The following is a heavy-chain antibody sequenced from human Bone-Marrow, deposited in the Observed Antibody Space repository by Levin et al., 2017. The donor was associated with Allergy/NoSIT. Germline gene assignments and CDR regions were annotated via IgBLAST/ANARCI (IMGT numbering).Heavy chain of an antibody. V-gene: IGHV3-30*09. J-gene: IGHJ4*02. CDR1: GFTFRTYT. D-gene: IGHD1-26*01. Sequence: QASETLSLTCAPSGFTFRTYTMLWVRQSPGKRMEWLALVSPDEANKNYADSVRGRFAISRDNSKNTLYLQMNSLRTDDTALYYCAKGSRPSYTASYPATAYYFEYWGPGTRVTVSS. CDR2: VSPDEANK. CDR3: AKGSRPSYTASYPATAYYFEY.